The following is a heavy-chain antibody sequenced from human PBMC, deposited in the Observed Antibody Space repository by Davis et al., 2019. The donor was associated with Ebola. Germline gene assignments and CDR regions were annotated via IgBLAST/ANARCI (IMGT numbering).Heavy chain of an antibody. CDR2: INPNSGGT. J-gene: IGHJ3*02. CDR1: GYTFTGNY. CDR3: ARPTFARDLDAFDI. V-gene: IGHV1-2*06. Sequence: AASVKVSCKASGYTFTGNYIQWVRQAPGQGLEWMGRINPNSGGTNYAQKFQGRVTMSRDTSTGTTYMEMSRLRSDDTAMYYCARPTFARDLDAFDIWGQGTMVTVSS.